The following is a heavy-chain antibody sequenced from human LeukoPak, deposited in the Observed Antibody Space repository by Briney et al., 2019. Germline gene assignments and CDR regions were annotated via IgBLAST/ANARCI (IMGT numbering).Heavy chain of an antibody. CDR2: IYYSGST. V-gene: IGHV4-59*01. Sequence: PSETLSLTCTVSGGSISSYYWSWIRQPPGKGLEWIGYIYYSGSTNYNPSLKSRVTISVDTSKNQFSLKLSSVTAADTAVCYCARDVSYYDFWSGYSTTHNWFDPWGQGTLVTVSS. J-gene: IGHJ5*02. CDR3: ARDVSYYDFWSGYSTTHNWFDP. D-gene: IGHD3-3*01. CDR1: GGSISSYY.